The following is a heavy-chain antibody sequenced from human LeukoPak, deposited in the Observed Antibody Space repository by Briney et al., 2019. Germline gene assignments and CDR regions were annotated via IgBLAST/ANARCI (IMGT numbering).Heavy chain of an antibody. CDR2: IRSKAYGGTT. V-gene: IGHV3-49*04. D-gene: IGHD5-18*01. CDR3: TSERLVIQLWYEASYYYYGMDV. Sequence: GGSLRLSCTASGFTFGDYAMSWVRQAPGKGLEWVGFIRSKAYGGTTEYAASVKGRFTISRDDSKSIAYLQMNSLKTEDTAVYYCTSERLVIQLWYEASYYYYGMDVWGQGTTVTVSS. CDR1: GFTFGDYA. J-gene: IGHJ6*02.